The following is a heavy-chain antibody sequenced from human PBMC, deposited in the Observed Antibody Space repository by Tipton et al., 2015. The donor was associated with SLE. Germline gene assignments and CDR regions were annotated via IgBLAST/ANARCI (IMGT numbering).Heavy chain of an antibody. V-gene: IGHV5-51*01. D-gene: IGHD2-2*01. CDR1: GYDLTNYW. Sequence: VQLVQSGAEVKKPGESLRISCQTSGYDLTNYWIGWVRQMPGEGLEWMGIVYPGDSDTRYRPSFRGQVTISADKSTHTTYLQWSSLKASDTAIYYCAGHQSTSSSWFDGRPDSWGQGTRVVVSS. CDR3: AGHQSTSSSWFDGRPDS. CDR2: VYPGDSDT. J-gene: IGHJ4*02.